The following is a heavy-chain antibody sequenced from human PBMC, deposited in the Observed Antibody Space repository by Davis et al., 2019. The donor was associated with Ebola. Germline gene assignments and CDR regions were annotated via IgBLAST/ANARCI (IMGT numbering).Heavy chain of an antibody. CDR3: ARGWLRTGFDY. V-gene: IGHV4-61*05. CDR1: GGSIGSSTYY. Sequence: PGGSLRLSCTVSGGSIGSSTYYWSWIRQPPGKGLEWIGYIYYSGSTNYNPSLKSRVTISVDTSKNQVSLQLKSVTPDDTAVYYCARGWLRTGFDYWGQGTLVTVSS. D-gene: IGHD5-12*01. CDR2: IYYSGST. J-gene: IGHJ4*02.